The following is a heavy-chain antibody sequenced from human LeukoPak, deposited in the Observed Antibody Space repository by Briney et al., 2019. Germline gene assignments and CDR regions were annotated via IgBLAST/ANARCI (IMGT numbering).Heavy chain of an antibody. J-gene: IGHJ4*02. CDR1: GFTFSSYW. D-gene: IGHD3-3*01. V-gene: IGHV3-7*03. Sequence: GGSLRLSCAASGFTFSSYWMSWVRQAPGKGLEWVANIKQDGGEKYYVDSVKGRFTISRDNAKNSLYLQMNSLRAEDTAVYYCAREPLFLEWSTDTDYWGQGTLVTVSS. CDR2: IKQDGGEK. CDR3: AREPLFLEWSTDTDY.